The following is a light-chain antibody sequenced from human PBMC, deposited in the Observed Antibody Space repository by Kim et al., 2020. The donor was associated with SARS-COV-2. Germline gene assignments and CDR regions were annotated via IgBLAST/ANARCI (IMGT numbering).Light chain of an antibody. CDR3: QQYDTLPFT. J-gene: IGKJ4*01. CDR2: DVS. V-gene: IGKV1-33*01. Sequence: DIQMTQSPSSLSASVGDRVTITCQASQDISVYLNWYQQKPGKAPKLLIYDVSNLEKAVPSRFSGSRSVTDFTFTISSLQPEDVATYYCQQYDTLPFTFGGGTKVDIK. CDR1: QDISVY.